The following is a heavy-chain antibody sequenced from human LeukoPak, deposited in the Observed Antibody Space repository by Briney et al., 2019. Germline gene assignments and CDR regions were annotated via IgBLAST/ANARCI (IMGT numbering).Heavy chain of an antibody. D-gene: IGHD3-3*01. CDR2: INWNGGST. J-gene: IGHJ6*03. V-gene: IGHV3-20*04. Sequence: GGSLRLSCAASGFTFDDYGMSWVRQAPGKGLEWVSGINWNGGSTGYADSVKGRFTISRDNAKNSLYLQVNSLRAEDTALYYCAREGHITIFGVEKYYYYMDVWGKGTTVTVSS. CDR3: AREGHITIFGVEKYYYYMDV. CDR1: GFTFDDYG.